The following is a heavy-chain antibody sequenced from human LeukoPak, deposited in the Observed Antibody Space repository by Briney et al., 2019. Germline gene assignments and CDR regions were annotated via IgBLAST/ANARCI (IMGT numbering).Heavy chain of an antibody. CDR3: ARHGWNGDYGGGNFDY. CDR2: IYYSGST. J-gene: IGHJ4*02. D-gene: IGHD4-17*01. Sequence: PSETLSLTCTVSGGSISSYYWSWIRQPPGKGLEWIGYIYYSGSTNYNPSLKSRVTISVDTSKNQFSLKLSSVTAADTAVYYCARHGWNGDYGGGNFDYWGQGTLVTVSS. V-gene: IGHV4-59*08. CDR1: GGSISSYY.